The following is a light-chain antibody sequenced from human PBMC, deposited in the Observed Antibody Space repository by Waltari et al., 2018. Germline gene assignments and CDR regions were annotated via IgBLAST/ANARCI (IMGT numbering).Light chain of an antibody. CDR3: QQYYSTPLLG. CDR2: WAS. J-gene: IGKJ4*01. V-gene: IGKV4-1*01. CDR1: QSVLYSSNNKNY. Sequence: DIVMTQSPDSLAVSLGERATINCKSSQSVLYSSNNKNYLAWYQQKPGQPPKLLIYWASTRESGVPDRFSGSGSGTDFTLTISSLQAEDVAVYYCQQYYSTPLLGFGGGTKVEIK.